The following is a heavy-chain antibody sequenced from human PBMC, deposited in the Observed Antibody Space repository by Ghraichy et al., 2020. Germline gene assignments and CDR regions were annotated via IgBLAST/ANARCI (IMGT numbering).Heavy chain of an antibody. Sequence: GGSLRLSCTASGFTFSSYWMHWVRQAPGKGLVWVSRINTDGTDTYYADSVEGRFTISRDNAKNTVYLQMNSLRAEDTAVYYCARDLRINNYWGQGTLVTVSS. CDR2: INTDGTDT. J-gene: IGHJ4*02. D-gene: IGHD3-16*01. CDR1: GFTFSSYW. V-gene: IGHV3-74*01. CDR3: ARDLRINNY.